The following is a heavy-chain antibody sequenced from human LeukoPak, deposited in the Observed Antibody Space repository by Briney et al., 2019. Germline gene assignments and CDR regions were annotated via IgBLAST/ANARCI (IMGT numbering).Heavy chain of an antibody. V-gene: IGHV1-2*02. Sequence: ASVKVSCNASGYTFTGYYMHWVRQAPGQGLEWMGWINPNSGGTNYAQKFQGRVTMTRDTSISTAYMELRSLRSDDTAVYYCARDLLWFGAPSGYWGQGTLVTVSS. D-gene: IGHD3-10*01. J-gene: IGHJ4*02. CDR2: INPNSGGT. CDR1: GYTFTGYY. CDR3: ARDLLWFGAPSGY.